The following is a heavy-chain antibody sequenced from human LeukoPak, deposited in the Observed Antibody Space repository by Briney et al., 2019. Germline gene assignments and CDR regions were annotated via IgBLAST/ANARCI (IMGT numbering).Heavy chain of an antibody. CDR1: GFTFTSSA. V-gene: IGHV1-58*01. J-gene: IGHJ3*01. CDR2: IVVGSGNT. Sequence: SVKVSCKASGFTFTSSAVQWVRQARGQRLEWIGWIVVGSGNTNYAQKFQERVTITRDMSTSTVYMELSSLRSEDTAVYYCAAEGRPTVVTFRKGAVDLWGQGTMVTASS. CDR3: AAEGRPTVVTFRKGAVDL. D-gene: IGHD4-23*01.